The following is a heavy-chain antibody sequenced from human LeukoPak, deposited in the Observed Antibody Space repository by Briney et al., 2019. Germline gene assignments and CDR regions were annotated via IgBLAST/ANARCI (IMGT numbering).Heavy chain of an antibody. V-gene: IGHV3-11*01. J-gene: IGHJ3*02. CDR3: ARESGGYDQGDDAFDI. CDR2: ISSSGSTI. CDR1: GFTFSDYY. Sequence: GGSLRLSCAASGFTFSDYYMSWIRQAPGKGLEWVSYISSSGSTIYYADSVKGRFTISRDNAKNTLYLQMNSLRAEDTAAYYGARESGGYDQGDDAFDIWGQGTMVTVSS. D-gene: IGHD5-12*01.